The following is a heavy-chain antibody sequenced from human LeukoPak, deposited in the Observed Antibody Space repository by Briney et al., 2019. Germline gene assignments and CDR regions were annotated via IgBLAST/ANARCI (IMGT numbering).Heavy chain of an antibody. D-gene: IGHD6-19*01. CDR1: GGTFSSYA. Sequence: ASVKVSCKASGGTFSSYAISWVRQALGQGLEWMGGIIPIFGTANYAQKFQGRVTITADESTSTAYMELSSLRSEDTAVYYCARGPGAVAGVYYYYGMDVWGQGTTVTVSS. CDR2: IIPIFGTA. J-gene: IGHJ6*02. V-gene: IGHV1-69*13. CDR3: ARGPGAVAGVYYYYGMDV.